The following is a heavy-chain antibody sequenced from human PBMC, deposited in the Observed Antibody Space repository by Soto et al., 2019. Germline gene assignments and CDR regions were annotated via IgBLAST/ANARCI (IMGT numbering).Heavy chain of an antibody. CDR3: AKALGELSPESYDY. Sequence: QEQLVESGGGVVQAGRSLRLSCAASGFTFNFFGMHWVRQAPGKGLEWVAVISYDGSDKYYADSVKGRFTISRDNSKNTLNLQMNSLRADDTAVYYCAKALGELSPESYDYWGQGTLITVSS. D-gene: IGHD3-16*02. J-gene: IGHJ4*02. CDR2: ISYDGSDK. V-gene: IGHV3-30*18. CDR1: GFTFNFFG.